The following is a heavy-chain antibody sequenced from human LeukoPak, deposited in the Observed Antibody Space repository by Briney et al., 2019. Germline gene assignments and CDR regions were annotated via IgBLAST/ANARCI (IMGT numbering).Heavy chain of an antibody. J-gene: IGHJ6*03. CDR3: ARRGRYCSGGSCPNYYYMDV. CDR1: GYTFTSYG. Sequence: ASVKVSCKASGYTFTSYGISWVRQAPGQGLEWMGWISAYNGNTSYAQKLQGRVTMTTDTSTSTAYMELRSLRSDDTAVYYCARRGRYCSGGSCPNYYYMDVWGKGTTVTISS. CDR2: ISAYNGNT. V-gene: IGHV1-18*01. D-gene: IGHD2-15*01.